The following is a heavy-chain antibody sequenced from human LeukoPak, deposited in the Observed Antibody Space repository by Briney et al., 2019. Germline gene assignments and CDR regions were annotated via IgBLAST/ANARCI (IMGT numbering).Heavy chain of an antibody. CDR1: GFTFDDYA. J-gene: IGHJ4*02. Sequence: GRSLRLSCAASGFTFDDYAMHWVRQAPGKGLEWVSGISWNSGSIGYADSVKGRFTISRDNSKNSLYLQMNSLRTEDTALYYCAKVGSQTGTTSPFDYWGQGTLVTVSS. D-gene: IGHD1-1*01. CDR2: ISWNSGSI. CDR3: AKVGSQTGTTSPFDY. V-gene: IGHV3-9*01.